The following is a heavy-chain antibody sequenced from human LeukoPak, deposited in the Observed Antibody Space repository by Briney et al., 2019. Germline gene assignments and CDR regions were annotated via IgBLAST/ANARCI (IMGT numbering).Heavy chain of an antibody. J-gene: IGHJ4*02. Sequence: GASVKVSCKASGYTFTGYYMHWVRQAPGHRLEWLGWFNPNSGDTNYAQKFQGRVTMTRDTSISTAYMKLSRLRSDDTAVYYCARAPSVYSSSSVMTDYWGQGTLVTVSS. D-gene: IGHD6-6*01. CDR1: GYTFTGYY. CDR2: FNPNSGDT. CDR3: ARAPSVYSSSSVMTDY. V-gene: IGHV1-2*02.